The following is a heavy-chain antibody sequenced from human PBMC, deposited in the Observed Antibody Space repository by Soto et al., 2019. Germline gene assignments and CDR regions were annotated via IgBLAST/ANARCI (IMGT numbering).Heavy chain of an antibody. V-gene: IGHV3-7*01. CDR3: ARWPNYYDSSSYFRQEYFDY. Sequence: GGPLRPSFAAPGFAFSAYWLSWVRQPPGRGLGGVANIKQDGSEEYYVDSVKGRFTISRDNPKNSLFLQLNSLRAEDTAVYYCARWPNYYDSSSYFRQEYFDYWGRGTLVTVS. CDR1: GFAFSAYW. D-gene: IGHD3-22*01. J-gene: IGHJ4*02. CDR2: IKQDGSEE.